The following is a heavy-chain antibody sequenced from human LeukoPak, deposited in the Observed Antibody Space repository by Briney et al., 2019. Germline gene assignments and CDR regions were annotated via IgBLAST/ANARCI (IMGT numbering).Heavy chain of an antibody. CDR2: INHRGNT. Sequence: SETLSLTCAVYGGSFSGYYWTWIRQVPGKGLEWIGDINHRGNTDYNVSLKSRVTISVDTSKNQFSLKLRSVTAADTAVYYCARVGALFSDEWPVFDYWGQGTLVTVSS. D-gene: IGHD3-16*01. CDR1: GGSFSGYY. J-gene: IGHJ4*02. CDR3: ARVGALFSDEWPVFDY. V-gene: IGHV4-34*01.